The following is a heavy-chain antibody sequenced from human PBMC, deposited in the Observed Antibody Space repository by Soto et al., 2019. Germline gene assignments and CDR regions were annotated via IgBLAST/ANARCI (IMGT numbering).Heavy chain of an antibody. CDR2: ISSSSITI. CDR3: ARSGWDY. J-gene: IGHJ4*02. D-gene: IGHD6-19*01. CDR1: GFTFSSYN. Sequence: EVQLVESGGGLVQPGGSLRLSCAASGFTFSSYNMNWVRQAPGKGLEWISYISSSSITIHYADSVKGRFTISRDNAKNSLYLQIHSVGDEDTAVYYCARSGWDYWGQGTLVTVSS. V-gene: IGHV3-48*02.